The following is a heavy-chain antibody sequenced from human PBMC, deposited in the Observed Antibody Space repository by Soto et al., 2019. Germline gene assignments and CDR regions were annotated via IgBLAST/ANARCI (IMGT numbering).Heavy chain of an antibody. CDR2: ISANSGTT. CDR1: GFTFSNNA. V-gene: IGHV3-23*01. Sequence: EVQLLESGGGLVQPGGSLRLSCAASGFTFSNNAMTWVRQAPEKGLEWVSFISANSGTTYFADSVKGRFTISRDNSKSTLYLQMNSLRAEDTDVYYCAKASSISWGVFDFWGQGTLITVSS. D-gene: IGHD6-13*01. J-gene: IGHJ4*02. CDR3: AKASSISWGVFDF.